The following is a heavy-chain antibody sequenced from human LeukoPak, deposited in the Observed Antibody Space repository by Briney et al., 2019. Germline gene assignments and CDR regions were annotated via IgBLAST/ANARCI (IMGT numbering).Heavy chain of an antibody. CDR1: GFTFSTYA. J-gene: IGHJ4*02. V-gene: IGHV3-64*01. CDR3: AKPPSDNLLTGSLYYFDY. Sequence: PGGSLRLSCAASGFTFSTYAMHWVRQAPGKGLEYVSAISNNGGSTYYANSVKGRFTISRDNSKNTLYLQINSMRAEDTAVYYCAKPPSDNLLTGSLYYFDYWGQGTLVTVSS. D-gene: IGHD3-9*01. CDR2: ISNNGGST.